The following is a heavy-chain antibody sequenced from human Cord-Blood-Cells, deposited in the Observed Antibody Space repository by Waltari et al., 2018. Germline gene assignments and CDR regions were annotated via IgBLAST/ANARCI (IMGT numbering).Heavy chain of an antibody. D-gene: IGHD6-13*01. CDR2: IVPSCGTA. Sequence: QVQLVQSGAEVKKPGSSVKVSCKASGGTFSSYAISWVRQAPGQGLEWMGGIVPSCGTAKYGQQCQGRVTLTADESTSTAYMELSSLRSEDTAVYYCARGQGLLRYSSSWYWFNPWGQGTLVTVSS. CDR3: ARGQGLLRYSSSWYWFNP. V-gene: IGHV1-69*01. J-gene: IGHJ5*02. CDR1: GGTFSSYA.